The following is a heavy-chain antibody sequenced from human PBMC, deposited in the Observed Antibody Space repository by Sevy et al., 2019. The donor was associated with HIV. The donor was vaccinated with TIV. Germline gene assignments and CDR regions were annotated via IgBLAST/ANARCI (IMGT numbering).Heavy chain of an antibody. V-gene: IGHV4-31*03. CDR1: GGSISSGGYY. CDR2: IYYSGST. J-gene: IGHJ3*02. Sequence: SETLSLTCTVSGGSISSGGYYWSWIRQHPGKGLEWIGYIYYSGSTYYNPSLKSRVTISVDTSKNQVSLKLSSVTAADTAGYYWARGPWKMATIGGDIWGQGTMVTVSS. CDR3: ARGPWKMATIGGDI. D-gene: IGHD5-12*01.